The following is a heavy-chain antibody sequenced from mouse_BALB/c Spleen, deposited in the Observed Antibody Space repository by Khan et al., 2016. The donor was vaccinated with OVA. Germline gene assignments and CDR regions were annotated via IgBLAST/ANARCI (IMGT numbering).Heavy chain of an antibody. CDR1: GFNIKDYY. D-gene: IGHD1-1*01. J-gene: IGHJ3*01. CDR3: ATGGLRTWFAY. CDR2: IDPENGNT. V-gene: IGHV14-1*02. Sequence: EVQLQQSGAELVRPGALVKLSCKASGFNIKDYYMHWVKQRPEQGLEWIGWIDPENGNTIYYPKFQGKASITTDTSSNTAYLQLSSLTSEDTAVYDCATGGLRTWFAYWGQGTLVTVSA.